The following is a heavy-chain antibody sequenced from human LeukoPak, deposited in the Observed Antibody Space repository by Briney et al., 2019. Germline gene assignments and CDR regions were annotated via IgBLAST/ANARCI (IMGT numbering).Heavy chain of an antibody. Sequence: GGSLRLSCAASGFTFSSYEMNWVRQAPGKGLEWISYISSTGSTIYYTDSVKGRFTISRDNAKNSLYLQTNSLRAEDTAVYYCARLHEQLWYDWGQGTLVTVSS. D-gene: IGHD5-18*01. CDR2: ISSTGSTI. J-gene: IGHJ4*02. V-gene: IGHV3-48*03. CDR1: GFTFSSYE. CDR3: ARLHEQLWYD.